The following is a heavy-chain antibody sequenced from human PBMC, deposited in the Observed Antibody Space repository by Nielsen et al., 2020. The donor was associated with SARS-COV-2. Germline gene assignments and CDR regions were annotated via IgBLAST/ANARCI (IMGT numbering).Heavy chain of an antibody. V-gene: IGHV1-3*01. CDR2: INAGNGNT. CDR1: GYTFTSYA. Sequence: ASVKVSCKASGYTFTSYAMHWVRQAPGQRLEWMGWINAGNGNTKYSQKFQGRVTITRDTSASTAYMELSSLRSEDTAVYYCAREGSGYYSNDAFDIWGQGTMVTDSS. CDR3: AREGSGYYSNDAFDI. D-gene: IGHD3-22*01. J-gene: IGHJ3*02.